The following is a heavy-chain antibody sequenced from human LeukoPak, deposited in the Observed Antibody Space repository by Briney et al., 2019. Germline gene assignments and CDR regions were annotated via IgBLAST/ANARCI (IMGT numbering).Heavy chain of an antibody. CDR1: GGSISSGGYY. Sequence: PSQTLSLTCTVSGGSISSGGYYWSWIRQHPGKGLEWIGYIYYSGSTYYNPSLKSRVTISVDTSKNQISLKLSSVTAADTAVYYCARVRPTTVTRNAFDIWGQGTMVTVSS. CDR2: IYYSGST. V-gene: IGHV4-31*03. CDR3: ARVRPTTVTRNAFDI. J-gene: IGHJ3*02. D-gene: IGHD4-17*01.